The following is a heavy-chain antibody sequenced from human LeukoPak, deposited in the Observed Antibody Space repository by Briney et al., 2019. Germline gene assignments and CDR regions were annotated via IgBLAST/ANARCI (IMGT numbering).Heavy chain of an antibody. CDR3: ARDDIAASDY. CDR1: GGSFSGYY. CDR2: INHSGST. D-gene: IGHD6-6*01. J-gene: IGHJ4*02. V-gene: IGHV4-34*01. Sequence: SETLSLTCAVYGGSFSGYYWSWIRQPPGKGLEWIGEINHSGSTNYNPSLKSRVTISVDTSKNQFSLKLSSVTAADTAVYYCARDDIAASDYWGQGTLVTVSS.